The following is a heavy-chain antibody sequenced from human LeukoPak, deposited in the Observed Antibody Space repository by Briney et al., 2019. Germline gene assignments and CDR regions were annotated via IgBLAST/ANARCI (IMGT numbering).Heavy chain of an antibody. CDR1: GFTFSSYS. CDR3: ARGDTAMFY. V-gene: IGHV3-48*01. D-gene: IGHD5-18*01. CDR2: ISSSSSTI. J-gene: IGHJ4*02. Sequence: GGSLRLSCAASGFTFSSYSMNWVRRAPGKELEWVSYISSSSSTIYYADSVKGRFTISRDNAKNSLYLQMNSLRAEDTAVYYCARGDTAMFYWGQGTVVTVSS.